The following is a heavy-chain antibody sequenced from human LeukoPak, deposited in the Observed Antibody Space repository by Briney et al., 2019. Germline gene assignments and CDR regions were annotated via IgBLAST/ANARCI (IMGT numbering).Heavy chain of an antibody. CDR2: IYYSGSI. CDR3: ARERVTTFEFDY. J-gene: IGHJ4*02. Sequence: SETLSLTCTVSGGSISTSNYYWGWIRQPPGKGLEWIGSIYYSGSIYYNPSLKSRVTISVDTSKNQFSLKLSSVTAADTAVYYCARERVTTFEFDYWGQGTLVTVSS. D-gene: IGHD3-16*01. V-gene: IGHV4-39*07. CDR1: GGSISTSNYY.